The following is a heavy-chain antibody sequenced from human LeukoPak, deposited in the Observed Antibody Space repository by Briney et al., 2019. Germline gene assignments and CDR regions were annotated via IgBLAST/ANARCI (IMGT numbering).Heavy chain of an antibody. Sequence: SETLSLTCAVYGGSFSGYYWSWIRQPPGKGLEWIGEINHSGSTNYNPSLKSRVTISVDTSKNQFSLKLSSVTAADTAVYYCARATEREKYYYDSSGLMDVWGKGTTVTVSS. CDR3: ARATEREKYYYDSSGLMDV. CDR1: GGSFSGYY. CDR2: INHSGST. V-gene: IGHV4-34*01. D-gene: IGHD3-22*01. J-gene: IGHJ6*04.